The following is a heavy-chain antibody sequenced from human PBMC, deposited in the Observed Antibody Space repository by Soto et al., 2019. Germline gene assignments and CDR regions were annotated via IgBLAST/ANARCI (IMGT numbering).Heavy chain of an antibody. CDR1: GGSISSGGYY. Sequence: SEPLSLTCTVSGGSISSGGYYWSWIRQHPGKGLEWIGYIYYSGSTYYNPSLKSRVTISVDTSKNQFSLKLSSVTAADTAVYYCARVTYYYGSGSYPGLYYFDYWGQGTLVTVSS. D-gene: IGHD3-10*01. CDR2: IYYSGST. CDR3: ARVTYYYGSGSYPGLYYFDY. J-gene: IGHJ4*02. V-gene: IGHV4-31*03.